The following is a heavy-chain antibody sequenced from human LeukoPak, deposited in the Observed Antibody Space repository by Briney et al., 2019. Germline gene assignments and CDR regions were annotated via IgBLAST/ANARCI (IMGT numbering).Heavy chain of an antibody. CDR3: ARVQWELGFDY. CDR2: IYTSESP. V-gene: IGHV4-4*07. J-gene: IGHJ4*02. D-gene: IGHD4-23*01. CDR1: GGSITSYY. Sequence: SETLSLTCTVSGGSITSYYWSWIRQPAGKGLERIGRIYTSESPTYNPSLKSRVTMSLDPSRNQLSLKLTSVTAADTAMYYCARVQWELGFDYWGQGTLVTVSS.